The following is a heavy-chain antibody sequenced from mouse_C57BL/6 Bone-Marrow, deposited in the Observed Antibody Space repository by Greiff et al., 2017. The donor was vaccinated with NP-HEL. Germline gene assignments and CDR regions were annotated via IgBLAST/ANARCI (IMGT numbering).Heavy chain of an antibody. J-gene: IGHJ4*01. CDR2: INSGGGYT. CDR1: GFTFSSYG. V-gene: IGHV5-6*01. Sequence: VQLKESGGDLVKPGGSLKLSCAASGFTFSSYGMSWVRQTPDKRLEWVATINSGGGYTYYPDSVKGRFTISRDNAKNTRYLQMSSLKSEDTAMDYCARKLYAMDYWGQGTSVTVSS. CDR3: ARKLYAMDY.